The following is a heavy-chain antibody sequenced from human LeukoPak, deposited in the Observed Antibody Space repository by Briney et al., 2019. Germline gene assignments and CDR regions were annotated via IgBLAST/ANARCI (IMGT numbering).Heavy chain of an antibody. Sequence: GGSLRLSCAASGFTFSSYAMSWVRQAPGRGLEWVSGLSGSGGATDYAVSVKGRFTISRDNSKNTLHLQMESLRAEDTAVYYCAKVIAVASGYFQHWARAPWSPSPQ. D-gene: IGHD6-19*01. CDR3: AKVIAVASGYFQH. CDR2: LSGSGGAT. V-gene: IGHV3-23*01. J-gene: IGHJ1*01. CDR1: GFTFSSYA.